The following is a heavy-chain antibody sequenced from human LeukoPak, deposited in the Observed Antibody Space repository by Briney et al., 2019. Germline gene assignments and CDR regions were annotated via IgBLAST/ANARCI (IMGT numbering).Heavy chain of an antibody. CDR2: ISGSGSGSST. V-gene: IGHV3-23*01. CDR1: GFTFSSSA. Sequence: GGSLSLSCAASGFTFSSSAMSWVRQAPGKGLEWVSTISGSGSGSSTYYADSVKGRFTISRDNSKNTLYLQMNSLRAEDTAVYYCAKVDWSSTRSWFGELLRSTFDYWGQGTLVTVSS. D-gene: IGHD3-10*01. CDR3: AKVDWSSTRSWFGELLRSTFDY. J-gene: IGHJ4*02.